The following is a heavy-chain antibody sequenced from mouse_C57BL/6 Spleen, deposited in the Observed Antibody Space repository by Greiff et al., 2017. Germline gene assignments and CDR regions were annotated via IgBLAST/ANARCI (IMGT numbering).Heavy chain of an antibody. V-gene: IGHV1-81*01. CDR1: GYTFTSYG. D-gene: IGHD2-1*01. Sequence: QVQLKESGAELARPGASVKLSCKASGYTFTSYGISWVKQRTGQGLEWIGEIYPRSGNTYYNEKFKGKATLTADKSSSTAYMELRSLTSEDSAVYFCARRAEAYGNYPDYWGQGTTLTVSS. CDR3: ARRAEAYGNYPDY. CDR2: IYPRSGNT. J-gene: IGHJ2*01.